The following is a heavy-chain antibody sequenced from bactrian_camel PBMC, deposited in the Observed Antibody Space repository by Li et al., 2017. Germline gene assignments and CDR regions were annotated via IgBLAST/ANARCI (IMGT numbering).Heavy chain of an antibody. J-gene: IGHJ7*01. Sequence: VQLVESGGGLVQPGGSLRLSCEVSGFTFSTQDMAWVRQAPGKGLERVSAINRGGDSTYYADSVKGRFTMSRDNAKNTVYLELNSLKTEDMAMYRCTKDYIDDVRRLGYHMDYWGKGTQVTVS. CDR1: GFTFSTQD. CDR2: INRGGDST. D-gene: IGHD1*01. V-gene: IGHV3S40*01.